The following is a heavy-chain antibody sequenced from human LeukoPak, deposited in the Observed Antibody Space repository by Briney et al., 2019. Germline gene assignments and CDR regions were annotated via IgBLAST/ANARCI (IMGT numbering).Heavy chain of an antibody. J-gene: IGHJ4*02. V-gene: IGHV4-34*01. D-gene: IGHD6-13*01. CDR2: INHSGST. Sequence: PSETLSLTCAVYGGSFSGYYWSWIRQPPGKGLEWIGEINHSGSTNYNPSLKSRVTISVDTSKNQFSLKLSSVTAVDTAVYYCARGGGSSWYGFDYWGQGTLVTVSS. CDR1: GGSFSGYY. CDR3: ARGGGSSWYGFDY.